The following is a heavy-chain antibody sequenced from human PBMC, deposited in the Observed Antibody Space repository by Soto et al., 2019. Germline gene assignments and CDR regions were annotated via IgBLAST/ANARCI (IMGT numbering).Heavy chain of an antibody. V-gene: IGHV1-69*01. Sequence: QVQLVQSGAEVKKPGSSVKVSCKASGGTFSSYAISWVRQAPGQGLEWMGGIIPIFGTANYGQKFQGRVTSTADESTSTTYMELSSLRSEDTAVYYCARERRVVGVAADAFDIWGQGTMVTVSS. D-gene: IGHD2-15*01. CDR1: GGTFSSYA. J-gene: IGHJ3*02. CDR3: ARERRVVGVAADAFDI. CDR2: IIPIFGTA.